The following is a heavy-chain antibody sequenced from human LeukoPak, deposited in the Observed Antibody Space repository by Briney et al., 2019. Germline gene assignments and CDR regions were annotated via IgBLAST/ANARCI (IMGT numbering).Heavy chain of an antibody. CDR1: GFTFSSYW. J-gene: IGHJ4*02. CDR3: ARADLWSGYYMDY. V-gene: IGHV3-7*01. Sequence: PGGSLRLSCAASGFTFSSYWMSWVRQAPGKGLEWAANIKQDGSEKYYVDSVKGRFTISRDNAKNSLYLQMNSLRAEDTAVYYCARADLWSGYYMDYWGQRTLVTVSS. D-gene: IGHD3-3*01. CDR2: IKQDGSEK.